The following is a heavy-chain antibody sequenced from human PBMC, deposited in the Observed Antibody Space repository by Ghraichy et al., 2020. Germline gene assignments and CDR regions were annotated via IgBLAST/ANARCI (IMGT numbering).Heavy chain of an antibody. CDR2: IYHSGST. CDR1: GGSISSSNW. CDR3: ARDFFIMTTVTYGSYMDV. D-gene: IGHD4-17*01. V-gene: IGHV4-4*02. J-gene: IGHJ6*03. Sequence: SETLSLTCAVSGGSISSSNWWSWVRQPPGKGLEWIGEIYHSGSTNYNPSLKSRVTISVDKSKNQFSLKLSSVTAADTAVYYCARDFFIMTTVTYGSYMDVWGKGTTVTVSS.